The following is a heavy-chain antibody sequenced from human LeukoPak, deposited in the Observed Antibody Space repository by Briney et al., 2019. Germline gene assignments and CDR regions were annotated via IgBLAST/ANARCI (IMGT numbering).Heavy chain of an antibody. CDR2: IFSSGST. Sequence: SETLSLTCAVSGGSVDNSNYYWAWIRQPPGKGLEWIGTIFSSGSTIYSPSLETRITISVDTSMTQFSLKLSSVTAADTAVYFCASERWSRRSYFDFWGQGILVTVSS. D-gene: IGHD5-24*01. V-gene: IGHV4-39*07. CDR3: ASERWSRRSYFDF. CDR1: GGSVDNSNYY. J-gene: IGHJ4*02.